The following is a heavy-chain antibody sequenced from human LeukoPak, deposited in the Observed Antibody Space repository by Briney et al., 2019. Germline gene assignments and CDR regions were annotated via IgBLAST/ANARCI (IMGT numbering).Heavy chain of an antibody. CDR1: GFTFSRYS. CDR3: ARAVGYNGFLDY. J-gene: IGHJ4*02. Sequence: PGGSLRLSCAASGFTFSRYSMNWVRQAPGKGLEWVSSISSSSSYIYYADSVKGRFPISRDNAKNSLHLQMNSLRAEDTAVYYCARAVGYNGFLDYWGQGTLVTVSS. V-gene: IGHV3-21*01. D-gene: IGHD5-24*01. CDR2: ISSSSSYI.